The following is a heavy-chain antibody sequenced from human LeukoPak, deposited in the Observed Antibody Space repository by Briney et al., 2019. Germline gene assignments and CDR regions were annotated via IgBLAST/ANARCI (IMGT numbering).Heavy chain of an antibody. D-gene: IGHD6-13*01. CDR3: AKSFGPVIAAAGSGAD. CDR1: GFTFSSYA. Sequence: GGSLRLSCAASGFTFSSYAMSWVRQAPGKGLEWVSIISGSGTSTDYADSVKGRFTISRDNSKNTLYLQMNSLRAEDTVVYYCAKSFGPVIAAAGSGADWGQGTLVTVSS. V-gene: IGHV3-23*01. J-gene: IGHJ4*02. CDR2: ISGSGTST.